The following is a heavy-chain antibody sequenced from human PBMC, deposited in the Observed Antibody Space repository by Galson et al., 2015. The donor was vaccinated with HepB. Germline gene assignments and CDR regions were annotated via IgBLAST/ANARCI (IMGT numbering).Heavy chain of an antibody. J-gene: IGHJ5*02. CDR3: AKDGGRVGTVPAGIGWIYP. D-gene: IGHD1/OR15-1a*01. CDR2: ISYDGSNK. CDR1: GFTFSRYG. Sequence: SLRLSCAASGFTFSRYGMHWVRQAPGKGLEWVAVISYDGSNKYYADSVKGRFSISRDNAKDTLYLQMNSLRVEDTAVYYCAKDGGRVGTVPAGIGWIYPWGQGVLVTVSS. V-gene: IGHV3-30*18.